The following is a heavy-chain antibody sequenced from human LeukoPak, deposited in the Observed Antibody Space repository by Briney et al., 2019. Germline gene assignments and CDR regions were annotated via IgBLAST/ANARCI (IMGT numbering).Heavy chain of an antibody. CDR1: GVSISNYH. CDR2: IYTSGST. CDR3: ARGVTGGSYLRFDP. Sequence: PSETLSLTCTVSGVSISNYHWSWIRQPAGKGLEWIGRIYTSGSTNYNPSLKSRVTMSVDTSKNQFSLKLSSVTAADTAVYYCARGVTGGSYLRFDPWGQGTLVTVSS. J-gene: IGHJ5*02. V-gene: IGHV4-4*07. D-gene: IGHD1-26*01.